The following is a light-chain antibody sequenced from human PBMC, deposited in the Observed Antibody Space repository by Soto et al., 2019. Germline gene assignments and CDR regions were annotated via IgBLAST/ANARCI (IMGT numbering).Light chain of an antibody. V-gene: IGKV3-15*01. CDR1: QSVSGK. J-gene: IGKJ1*01. Sequence: EVLMTQSPATLSVSPGERATLSCRAIQSVSGKLAWYQQKPGQAPRLLIYDASTRATGIPARFSGSGSGTEFTLTISSLQSEDFAVYYCQQSNNWPWTFGQGTKVDIK. CDR2: DAS. CDR3: QQSNNWPWT.